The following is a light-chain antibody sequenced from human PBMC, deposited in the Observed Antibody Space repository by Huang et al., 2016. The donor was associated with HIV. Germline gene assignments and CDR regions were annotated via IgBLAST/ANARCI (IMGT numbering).Light chain of an antibody. CDR3: QQYGNSPPYT. CDR2: GTS. V-gene: IGKV3-20*01. J-gene: IGKJ2*01. Sequence: EVVLTQSPGTLSPSPGERATLSCRASQTISSNYFAWYQQKPGQAPRLLIYGTSNSATGIPDRFSGSGSGTDCTLTISRLEPEDFAVYYCQQYGNSPPYTFGQGTTLDIK. CDR1: QTISSNY.